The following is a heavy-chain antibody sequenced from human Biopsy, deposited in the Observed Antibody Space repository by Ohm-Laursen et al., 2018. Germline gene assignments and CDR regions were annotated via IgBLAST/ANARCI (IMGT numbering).Heavy chain of an antibody. CDR2: ISHTGYT. CDR3: ARGSNEYGGLYFPH. V-gene: IGHV4-59*07. D-gene: IGHD4-23*01. J-gene: IGHJ1*01. Sequence: SDTLSLTCTLSGDSITRSYWTWIRQPPGKGLEWIGHISHTGYTSYKSSLKSRVTISLDTSRRHFSLRLTSLAAADTAVYYCARGSNEYGGLYFPHWGQGTLVTVSS. CDR1: GDSITRSY.